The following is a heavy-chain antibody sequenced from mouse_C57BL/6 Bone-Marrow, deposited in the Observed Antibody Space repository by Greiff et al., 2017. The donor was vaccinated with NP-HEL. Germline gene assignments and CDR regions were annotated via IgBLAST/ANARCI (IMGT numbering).Heavy chain of an antibody. V-gene: IGHV5-17*01. CDR3: ARGSSFLYWYFDV. CDR1: GFTFSDYG. CDR2: ISSGSSTI. D-gene: IGHD1-1*01. Sequence: EVKLQESGGGLVKPGGSLKLSCAASGFTFSDYGMHWVRQAPEKGLEWVAYISSGSSTIYYADTVKGRFTISRDNAKNTLFLQMTSLRSEDTAMYYCARGSSFLYWYFDVWGTGTTVTVSS. J-gene: IGHJ1*03.